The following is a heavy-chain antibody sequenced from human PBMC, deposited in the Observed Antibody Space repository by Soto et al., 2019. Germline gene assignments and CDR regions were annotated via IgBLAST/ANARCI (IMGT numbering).Heavy chain of an antibody. D-gene: IGHD3-22*01. J-gene: IGHJ4*02. CDR1: GFTFSSYA. CDR3: ALADSSGYYYVLPFDY. CDR2: ISGSGGST. Sequence: PGGSLRLSCAASGFTFSSYAMSWVRQAPGKGLEWVSAISGSGGSTYYADSVKGRFTISRDNSKNTLYLQMNSLRAEDTAVYYCALADSSGYYYVLPFDYWGEGTLVTVSS. V-gene: IGHV3-23*01.